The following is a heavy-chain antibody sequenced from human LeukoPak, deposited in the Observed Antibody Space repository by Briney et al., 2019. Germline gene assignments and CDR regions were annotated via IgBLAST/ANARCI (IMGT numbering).Heavy chain of an antibody. CDR1: GYTLTAYY. CDR3: ARDEARYSSGYYPNWFDP. CDR2: ISGYNGYT. Sequence: ASVKVSCKASGYTLTAYYMHWVRQAPGQGLEWMGWISGYNGYTHYAHNLQGRVTMTADTSTSTAYMELRSLRSDDTAVYYCARDEARYSSGYYPNWFDPWGQGTLVTVSS. D-gene: IGHD3-22*01. J-gene: IGHJ5*02. V-gene: IGHV1-18*04.